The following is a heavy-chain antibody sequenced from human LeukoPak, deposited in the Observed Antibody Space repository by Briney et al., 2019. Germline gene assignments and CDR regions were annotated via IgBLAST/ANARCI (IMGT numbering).Heavy chain of an antibody. D-gene: IGHD3-22*01. CDR1: GGSISSVSLY. V-gene: IGHV4-61*02. Sequence: SQTLSLTCTVSGGSISSVSLYWNWIRQPAGKGLEWIGRIYSSGSTHYNPSLKSRVTISLDTSKNQFSLKLSSVTAADTAVFYCAKSGGPDYYDSSAFDIWGQGTMVTVSS. J-gene: IGHJ3*02. CDR3: AKSGGPDYYDSSAFDI. CDR2: IYSSGST.